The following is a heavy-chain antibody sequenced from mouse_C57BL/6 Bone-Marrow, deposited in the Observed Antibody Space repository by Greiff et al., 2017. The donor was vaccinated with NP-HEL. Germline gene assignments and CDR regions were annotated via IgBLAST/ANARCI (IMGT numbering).Heavy chain of an antibody. D-gene: IGHD2-3*01. J-gene: IGHJ3*01. CDR3: ARGYYEVAGFAY. CDR2: IDPANGNT. V-gene: IGHV14-3*01. Sequence: VQLQQSVAELVRPGASVKLSCTASGFNIKNTYMHWVKQRPEQGLEWIGRIDPANGNTKYAPKFQGKATLTADKSSNTAYLQLSSLTSEDAAIYYCARGYYEVAGFAYWGQGTLVTVSA. CDR1: GFNIKNTY.